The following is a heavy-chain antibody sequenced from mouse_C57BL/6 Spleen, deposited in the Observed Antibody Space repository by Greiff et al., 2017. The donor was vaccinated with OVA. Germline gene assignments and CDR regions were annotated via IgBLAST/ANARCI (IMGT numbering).Heavy chain of an antibody. V-gene: IGHV5-17*01. CDR3: ARLGGNYLYYAMDY. Sequence: VQLKESGGGLVKPGGSLKLSCAASGFTFSDYGMHWVRQAPEKGLEWVAYISSGSSTIYYADTVKGRFTISRDNAKNTLFLQMTSLRSEDTAMYYCARLGGNYLYYAMDYWGQGTSVTVSS. J-gene: IGHJ4*01. D-gene: IGHD2-1*01. CDR2: ISSGSSTI. CDR1: GFTFSDYG.